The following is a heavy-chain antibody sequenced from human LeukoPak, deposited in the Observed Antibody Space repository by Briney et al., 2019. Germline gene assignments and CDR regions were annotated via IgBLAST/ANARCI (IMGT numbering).Heavy chain of an antibody. J-gene: IGHJ4*02. CDR2: IWYDGSNK. V-gene: IGHV3-33*01. CDR1: GFTFSSYG. D-gene: IGHD3-22*01. CDR3: ARGRAYYYDSSGYIALSW. Sequence: GRSLRLSCAASGFTFSSYGMHWVRQAPGKGLEWVAVIWYDGSNKYYADSVKGRFTISRDNSKNTLYLQMNSLRAEDTAVYYCARGRAYYYDSSGYIALSWWGQGTLVTVSS.